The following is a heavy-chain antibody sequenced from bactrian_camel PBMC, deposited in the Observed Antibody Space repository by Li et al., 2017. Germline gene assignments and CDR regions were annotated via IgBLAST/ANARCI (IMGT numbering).Heavy chain of an antibody. V-gene: IGHV3S6*01. CDR3: AARYAGTLVVNY. Sequence: HVQLVESGGGSVQAGGSLRLSCAASRYTFRSYYMAWVRQPPGKGLEWVSSINDAGTVTYDVDSVRGRFTISRDNAKNTVYLQMNSLKFEDTALYFCAARYAGTLVVNYWGQGTQVTVS. CDR2: INDAGTVT. J-gene: IGHJ4*01. CDR1: RYTFRSYY. D-gene: IGHD1*01.